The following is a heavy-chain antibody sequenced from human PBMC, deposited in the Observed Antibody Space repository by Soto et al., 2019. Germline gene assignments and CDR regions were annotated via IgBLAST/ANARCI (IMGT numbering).Heavy chain of an antibody. CDR1: GYTFTSYG. J-gene: IGHJ6*02. CDR2: ISAYNGNT. D-gene: IGHD2-21*02. V-gene: IGHV1-18*01. Sequence: ASVKVSCKASGYTFTSYGISWVRQAPGQGLEWMGWISAYNGNTNYAQKLQGRVTMTTDTSTGTAYMELRSLRSDDTAVYYCAREVVVTTNYYGMDVWGQGTTVTVSS. CDR3: AREVVVTTNYYGMDV.